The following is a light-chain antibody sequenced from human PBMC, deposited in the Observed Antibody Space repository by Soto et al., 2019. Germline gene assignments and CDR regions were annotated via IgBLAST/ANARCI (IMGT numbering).Light chain of an antibody. J-gene: IGLJ1*01. CDR2: DVS. CDR1: SSDVGAYSY. V-gene: IGLV2-14*01. Sequence: QSVLTQPASVSGSPGQSITISCTGTSSDVGAYSYVSWYQQHPGKAPKLIIYDVSDRPSGISNRFSGSKSDNTASLTISGLQAEDEAEYYCSSYTSSRTYVFGTGTKVT. CDR3: SSYTSSRTYV.